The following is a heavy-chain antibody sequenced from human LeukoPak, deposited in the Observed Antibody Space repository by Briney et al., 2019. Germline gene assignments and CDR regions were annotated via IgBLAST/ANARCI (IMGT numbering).Heavy chain of an antibody. Sequence: NTSETLSLTCTVSGGSISSYYWSWIRQPAGKGLEWIGRIYTSGSTNYNPSLKSRVTISVDMSKNQFSLKPSSVSAADTAIYYCARYYGSGSYDYWGQGTLVTVSS. CDR1: GGSISSYY. J-gene: IGHJ4*02. D-gene: IGHD3-10*01. CDR2: IYTSGST. V-gene: IGHV4-4*07. CDR3: ARYYGSGSYDY.